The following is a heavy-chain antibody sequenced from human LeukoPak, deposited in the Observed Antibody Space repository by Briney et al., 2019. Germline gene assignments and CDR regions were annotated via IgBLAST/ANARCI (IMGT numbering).Heavy chain of an antibody. CDR2: IHYTGSS. CDR3: ARGSRDFCSSTSCSRSTFDY. Sequence: SETLSLTCTVSGGSVNNYYWNWIRQSPGKGLEWIGYIHYTGSSNSNPSLKSRVTISVDTSKNQFSLKLRSVSAADTAVYYCARGSRDFCSSTSCSRSTFDYWGQGTLVTVSS. CDR1: GGSVNNYY. J-gene: IGHJ4*02. V-gene: IGHV4-59*02. D-gene: IGHD2-2*01.